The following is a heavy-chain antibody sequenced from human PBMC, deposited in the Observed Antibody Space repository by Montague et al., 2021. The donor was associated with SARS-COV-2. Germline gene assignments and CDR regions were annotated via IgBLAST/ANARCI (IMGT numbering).Heavy chain of an antibody. CDR1: GGSISSSNW. CDR2: IYHSRNT. J-gene: IGHJ4*02. D-gene: IGHD3-16*01. Sequence: SETLSLTCAVSGGSISSSNWWSWVRHPPGKGLEWFGEIYHSRNTNYNTSLQSRFTISVDKSKNQFSLRLSSVTAAATAVYYCARCSILGAHRFDYWGQGTLVIVSS. V-gene: IGHV4-4*02. CDR3: ARCSILGAHRFDY.